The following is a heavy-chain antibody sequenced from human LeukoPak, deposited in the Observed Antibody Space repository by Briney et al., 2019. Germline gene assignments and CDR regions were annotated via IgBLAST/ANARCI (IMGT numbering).Heavy chain of an antibody. CDR1: GGSISSYY. Sequence: YPSETLSLTCTVSGGSISSYYWSWIRQPPGKGLEWIGYIYYSGSTNYSPSLKSRVTISVDTSKNQFSLKLSSVTAADTAVYYCARHLGGSGSQDAFDIWGQGTMVTVSS. D-gene: IGHD3-10*01. V-gene: IGHV4-59*08. CDR2: IYYSGST. J-gene: IGHJ3*02. CDR3: ARHLGGSGSQDAFDI.